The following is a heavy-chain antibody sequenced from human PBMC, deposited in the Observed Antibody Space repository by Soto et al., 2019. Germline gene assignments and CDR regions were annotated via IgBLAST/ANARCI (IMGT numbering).Heavy chain of an antibody. J-gene: IGHJ4*02. CDR1: GFTFSNYW. D-gene: IGHD2-15*01. Sequence: EVQLVESGGGLVQPGASLRLSCAASGFTFSNYWMHWVRQAPGKGLVWVSRIDSDGSRITYADFVKGRFTISRDNAKNTVYLHMNSLTAEDKAVYYCVRTSLVVAVATREDFWGQGTLVTVSS. CDR2: IDSDGSRI. CDR3: VRTSLVVAVATREDF. V-gene: IGHV3-74*01.